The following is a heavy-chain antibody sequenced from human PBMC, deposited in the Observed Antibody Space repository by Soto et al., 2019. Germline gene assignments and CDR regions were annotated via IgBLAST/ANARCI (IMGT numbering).Heavy chain of an antibody. V-gene: IGHV3-7*01. D-gene: IGHD1-1*01. CDR3: ATTVYYHYGMDV. CDR2: VKQDGSET. CDR1: GFTFKNYW. Sequence: EVLLVQSGGGLVKPGGSLRLSCAASGFTFKNYWMSWVRQAPGKGLEWVANVKQDGSETFFVDAVKGRFTVSRDNANRSLYLHMNSLRVDDTALYYCATTVYYHYGMDVWGQGTPVTVSS. J-gene: IGHJ6*02.